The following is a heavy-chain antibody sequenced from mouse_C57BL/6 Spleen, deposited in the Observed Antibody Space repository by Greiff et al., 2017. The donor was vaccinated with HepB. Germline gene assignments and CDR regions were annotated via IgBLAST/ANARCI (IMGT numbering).Heavy chain of an antibody. J-gene: IGHJ3*01. CDR2: ISSGGDYI. D-gene: IGHD2-3*01. V-gene: IGHV5-9-1*02. Sequence: EVKLVESGEGLVKPGGSLKLSCAASGFTFSSYAMSWVRQTPEKRLEWVAYISSGGDYIYYADTVKGRFTISRDNARNTLYLQMSSLKSEDTAMYYCTRDRVLLQGAWFAYWGQGTLVTVSA. CDR1: GFTFSSYA. CDR3: TRDRVLLQGAWFAY.